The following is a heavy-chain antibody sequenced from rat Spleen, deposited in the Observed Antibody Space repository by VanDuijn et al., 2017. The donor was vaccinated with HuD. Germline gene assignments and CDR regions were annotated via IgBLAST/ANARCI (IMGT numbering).Heavy chain of an antibody. CDR1: GFTFSDYA. Sequence: EVQLVESDGGLVQPGRSLKLSCAASGFTFSDYAVAWVRQAPTTGLEWVATISYGDSSGHSSTYYRDSVKGRFTISRDNAKSTLSLQMDSLRSEDTATYYCARRHYGYTDYFDYWGQGVMVTVSS. CDR2: ISYGDSSGHSST. CDR3: ARRHYGYTDYFDY. D-gene: IGHD1-9*01. V-gene: IGHV5-29*01. J-gene: IGHJ2*01.